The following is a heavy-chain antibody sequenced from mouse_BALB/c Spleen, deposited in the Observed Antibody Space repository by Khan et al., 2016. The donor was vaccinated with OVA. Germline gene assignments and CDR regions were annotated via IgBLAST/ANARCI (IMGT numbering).Heavy chain of an antibody. Sequence: QVRLQQSGAELVKPGPSVRLSCKASGYTFTSYYLYWVKQRPGHGLEWIGDINPSNGGTNFNENFKTKATLTVDKSSSTAYMQLSSLTSEDSAVYYCTRSGYDAFAYWGQGTLVTVSA. CDR2: INPSNGGT. J-gene: IGHJ3*01. CDR3: TRSGYDAFAY. V-gene: IGHV1S81*02. CDR1: GYTFTSYY. D-gene: IGHD2-3*01.